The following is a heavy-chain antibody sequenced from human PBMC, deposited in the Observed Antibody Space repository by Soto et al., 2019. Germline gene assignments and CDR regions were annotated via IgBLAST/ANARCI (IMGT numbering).Heavy chain of an antibody. CDR3: ARGGREMATFFRGSRKNWFDP. D-gene: IGHD3-3*02. V-gene: IGHV3-21*01. CDR2: ISSSSSYI. Sequence: EVQLVESGGGLVKPGGSLRLSCAASGFTFSSYSMNWVRQAPGKGLEWVSSISSSSSYIYYADSVKGRFTISRDNAKNSLDLQMNSLRAEDTAVYYCARGGREMATFFRGSRKNWFDPWGQGILVTVSS. CDR1: GFTFSSYS. J-gene: IGHJ5*02.